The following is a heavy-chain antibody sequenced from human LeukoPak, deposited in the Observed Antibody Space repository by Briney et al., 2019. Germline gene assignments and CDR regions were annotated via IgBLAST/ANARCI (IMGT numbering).Heavy chain of an antibody. CDR2: IKQDGSEK. V-gene: IGHV3-7*01. J-gene: IGHJ4*02. Sequence: GGSLRLSCTTSGFTFTDYWMTWVRQAPGKGLEWVANIKQDGSEKYYVDSVKGRFTISRDNAKNSLYLQMNSLRAEDTAVYYCANGEVYFDYWGQGTLVAVSS. D-gene: IGHD4-17*01. CDR3: ANGEVYFDY. CDR1: GFTFTDYW.